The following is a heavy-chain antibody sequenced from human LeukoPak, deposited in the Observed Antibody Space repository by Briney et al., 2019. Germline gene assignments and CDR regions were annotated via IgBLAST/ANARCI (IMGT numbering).Heavy chain of an antibody. CDR2: IYTSGST. D-gene: IGHD3-10*01. CDR1: GGSISSYY. V-gene: IGHV4-4*07. Sequence: SETLSLTCTVSGGSISSYYWSWIRQPAGNGLEWIGRIYTSGSTNYNPSLKSRVTMSVDTSKNQFSLKLSSVTAADTAVYYCARGWVTMVRGVMNYYYGMDVWGQGTTVTVSS. J-gene: IGHJ6*02. CDR3: ARGWVTMVRGVMNYYYGMDV.